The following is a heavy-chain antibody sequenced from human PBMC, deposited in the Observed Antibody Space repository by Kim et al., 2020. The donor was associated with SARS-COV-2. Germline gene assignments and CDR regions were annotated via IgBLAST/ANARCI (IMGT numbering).Heavy chain of an antibody. Sequence: GGSLRLSCVASGLITYAVSWVRQAPGKGLEWVSVIYSGGSSTYYADSVKGRFSFSRDNSKNTLYLQMNSLRAEDTAVYYCAKSYDYGAGRFYSTGLFAMDVWGQGTTVTVSS. CDR1: GLITYA. D-gene: IGHD3-10*01. CDR2: IYSGGSST. J-gene: IGHJ6*02. V-gene: IGHV3-23*03. CDR3: AKSYDYGAGRFYSTGLFAMDV.